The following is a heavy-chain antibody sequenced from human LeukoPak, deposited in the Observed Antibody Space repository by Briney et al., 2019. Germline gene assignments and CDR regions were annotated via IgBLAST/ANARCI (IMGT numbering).Heavy chain of an antibody. CDR2: ISSSGSTI. CDR3: AKDYYYDSSFPLSFDY. V-gene: IGHV3-48*03. J-gene: IGHJ4*02. Sequence: GGSLRLSCAASGFTFSSYEMNWVRQAPGKGLEWVSYISSSGSTIYYADSVKGRFTISRDNAKNSLYLQMNSLRAEDTALYYCAKDYYYDSSFPLSFDYWGQGTLVTVSS. CDR1: GFTFSSYE. D-gene: IGHD3-22*01.